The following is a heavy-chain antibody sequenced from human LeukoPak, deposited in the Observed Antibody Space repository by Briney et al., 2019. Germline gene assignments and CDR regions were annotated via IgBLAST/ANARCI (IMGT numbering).Heavy chain of an antibody. CDR2: IYYSGST. D-gene: IGHD6-6*01. CDR3: ARGVYSSSPFDY. CDR1: GGSISSDGYY. V-gene: IGHV4-31*03. Sequence: SQTLSLTCTVSGGSISSDGYYWSWIRQHPGKGLEWIGYIYYSGSTYYNPSLKSRVTISVDTSKNQFSLKLSSVTAADAAVYYCARGVYSSSPFDYWGQGTLVTVSS. J-gene: IGHJ4*02.